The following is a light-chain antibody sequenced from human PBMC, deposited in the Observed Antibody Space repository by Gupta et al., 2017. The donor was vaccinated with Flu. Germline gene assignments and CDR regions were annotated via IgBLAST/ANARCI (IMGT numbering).Light chain of an antibody. CDR2: GAS. CDR3: QQYNNWPSWT. J-gene: IGKJ1*01. Sequence: ATRSVAPVERATLAGRASQSVSSNLAWYQQKPGQAPRLLIYGASTRATGIPARFSGSGSGTEFTLTISSLQSEEFAVYYCQQYNNWPSWTFGQGTKVEIK. V-gene: IGKV3-15*01. CDR1: QSVSSN.